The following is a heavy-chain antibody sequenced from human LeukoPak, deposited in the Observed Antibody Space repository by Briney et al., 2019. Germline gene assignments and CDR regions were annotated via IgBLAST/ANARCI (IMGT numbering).Heavy chain of an antibody. CDR3: ARRRYYGDYSFSY. CDR1: GGSISSYY. V-gene: IGHV4-59*01. D-gene: IGHD4-17*01. Sequence: SETLSLTCTVSGGSISSYYWSWIRQPPGKGLEWIGYIYYSGSTNYNPSLKSRVTISVDTSKNQFSLRLSSVTAADTAVYYCARRRYYGDYSFSYWGQGTLVTVSS. CDR2: IYYSGST. J-gene: IGHJ4*02.